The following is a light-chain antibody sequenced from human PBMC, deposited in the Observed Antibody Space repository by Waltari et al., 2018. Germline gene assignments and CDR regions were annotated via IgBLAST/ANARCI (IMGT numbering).Light chain of an antibody. Sequence: QSALTQPASVSGSPGQSITISCSGTDSDVGAYDFVSWYQQHPGKAPHPIIYEVRHRPSGISNRFSASKSGNTAALTISGLQAEDEADYYCSSYTTSSAPGVFGTGTRVTVL. CDR1: DSDVGAYDF. CDR3: SSYTTSSAPGV. V-gene: IGLV2-14*01. J-gene: IGLJ1*01. CDR2: EVR.